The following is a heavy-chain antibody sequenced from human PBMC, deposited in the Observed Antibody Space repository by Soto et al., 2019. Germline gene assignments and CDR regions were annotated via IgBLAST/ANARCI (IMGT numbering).Heavy chain of an antibody. Sequence: PGGSLRLSCAASGFSFSHPWMNWVRQAPGKGLEWVGRIKSKADGGTTDYAAPVKGRFTILRDDSKNTLYLQMNSLQTEDTAVYYCTTDYYESSGYYVLGYWGQGT. CDR1: GFSFSHPW. V-gene: IGHV3-15*07. CDR2: IKSKADGGTT. CDR3: TTDYYESSGYYVLGY. J-gene: IGHJ4*02. D-gene: IGHD3-22*01.